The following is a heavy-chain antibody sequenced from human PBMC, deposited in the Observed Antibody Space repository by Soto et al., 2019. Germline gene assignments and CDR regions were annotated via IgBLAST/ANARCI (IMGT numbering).Heavy chain of an antibody. CDR3: AKAPTIFGVVTMDV. Sequence: PGGSLRLSCAASGFTFSSYGMHWVRQAPGKGLEWVAVISYDGSNKYYADSVKGRFTISRDNSKNTLYLQMNSLRAEDTAVYYCAKAPTIFGVVTMDVWGQGTTVTVSS. CDR1: GFTFSSYG. D-gene: IGHD3-3*01. V-gene: IGHV3-30*18. J-gene: IGHJ6*02. CDR2: ISYDGSNK.